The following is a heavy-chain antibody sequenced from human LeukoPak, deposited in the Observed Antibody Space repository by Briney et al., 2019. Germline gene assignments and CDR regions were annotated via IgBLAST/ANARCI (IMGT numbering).Heavy chain of an antibody. D-gene: IGHD6-19*01. Sequence: ASVKVSCKTSGYTFTGYYIHWVRQAPGQGLEWMGWINPNSGDTDYAQKFQGRVTMTRDTSISTGYMELSRLRSDDTAVYYCARVRYSSGWEDSYYYYYYMDVWGKGTTVTVSS. V-gene: IGHV1-2*02. CDR1: GYTFTGYY. CDR2: INPNSGDT. J-gene: IGHJ6*03. CDR3: ARVRYSSGWEDSYYYYYYMDV.